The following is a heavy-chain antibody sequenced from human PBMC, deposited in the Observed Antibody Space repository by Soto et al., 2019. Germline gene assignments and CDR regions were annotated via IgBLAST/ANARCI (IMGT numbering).Heavy chain of an antibody. D-gene: IGHD1-26*01. CDR3: ARPHVDQGAFDFKI. J-gene: IGHJ3*02. CDR1: GGAIVSYY. Sequence: QVQLQQSGPGLVKPSETLSLTCTVSGGAIVSYYWTWIRQPPGKGLEWIGYIYYSGTTKYNPSLKIRVTISIDTSRKQFSLALTSVTAADTAVYYCARPHVDQGAFDFKICDQGTMVTVS. CDR2: IYYSGTT. V-gene: IGHV4-59*01.